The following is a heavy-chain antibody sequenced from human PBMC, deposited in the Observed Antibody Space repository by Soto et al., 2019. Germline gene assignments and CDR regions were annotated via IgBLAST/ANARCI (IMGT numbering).Heavy chain of an antibody. V-gene: IGHV1-18*01. Sequence: QVQLVQSGAEVKKPGASVKVSCKASGYTFTHYGITWVRQAPGQGLEWMGWINSFSGDTNYPQKLQGRLTMTTDTSTNTVYMELRNLRSDDTAVYYCARDLHSGGKYGYVDMCGRGTLVTVSS. J-gene: IGHJ2*01. CDR2: INSFSGDT. D-gene: IGHD2-15*01. CDR1: GYTFTHYG. CDR3: ARDLHSGGKYGYVDM.